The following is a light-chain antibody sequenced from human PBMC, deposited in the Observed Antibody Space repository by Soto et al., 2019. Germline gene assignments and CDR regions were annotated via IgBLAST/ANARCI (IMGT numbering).Light chain of an antibody. CDR2: EVS. CDR1: SSDFGGYNY. J-gene: IGLJ1*01. Sequence: QSVLTQPASVSGSPGQAITISRTGTSSDFGGYNYVSWYQQHPGKAPKLMIYEVSNRPSGVSNRFSGSKSGNTASLTISGLQAEDEADYYCSSYTSSSTLPYVFGTGTKVTVL. V-gene: IGLV2-14*01. CDR3: SSYTSSSTLPYV.